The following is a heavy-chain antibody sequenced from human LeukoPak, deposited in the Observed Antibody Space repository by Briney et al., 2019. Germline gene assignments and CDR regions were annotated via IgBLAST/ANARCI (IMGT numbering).Heavy chain of an antibody. D-gene: IGHD3-3*01. Sequence: GGSLRLSCAASGFTFSSYWMSWVRQAPGKGLEWVANIKQDGSEKYYVDSVKGRFTISRDNAKNSLYLQMNSLRAEDTAVYYCAREEGDSFLAAFDIWDQGTMVTVSS. CDR2: IKQDGSEK. CDR1: GFTFSSYW. CDR3: AREEGDSFLAAFDI. V-gene: IGHV3-7*01. J-gene: IGHJ3*02.